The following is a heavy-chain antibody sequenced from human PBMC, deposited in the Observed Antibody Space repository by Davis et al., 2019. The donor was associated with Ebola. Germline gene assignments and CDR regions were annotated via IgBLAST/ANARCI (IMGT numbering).Heavy chain of an antibody. CDR3: ARAAGDWNYYYYGMDV. V-gene: IGHV3-74*01. Sequence: GESLKISCAASGFTFSSYWMHWVRQAPGKGLVWVSRINSDGSSTSYAGSVKGRFTISRDNAKNTLYLQMNSLRAEDTAVYYCARAAGDWNYYYYGMDVWGQGTTVTVSS. CDR2: INSDGSST. J-gene: IGHJ6*02. CDR1: GFTFSSYW. D-gene: IGHD3/OR15-3a*01.